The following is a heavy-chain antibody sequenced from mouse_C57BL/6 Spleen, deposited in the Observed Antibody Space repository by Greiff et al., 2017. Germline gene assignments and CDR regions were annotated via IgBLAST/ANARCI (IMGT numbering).Heavy chain of an antibody. CDR1: GYSITSGYY. J-gene: IGHJ2*01. CDR3: ASSYYYGSSYSYYFDY. CDR2: ISYDGSN. V-gene: IGHV3-6*01. Sequence: EVQLVESGPGLVKPSQSLSLTCSVTGYSITSGYYWNWIRQFPGNKLEWMGYISYDGSNNYNPSLKNRISITRDTSKNQFFLKLNSVTTEDTATYYCASSYYYGSSYSYYFDYWGQGTTLTVSS. D-gene: IGHD1-1*01.